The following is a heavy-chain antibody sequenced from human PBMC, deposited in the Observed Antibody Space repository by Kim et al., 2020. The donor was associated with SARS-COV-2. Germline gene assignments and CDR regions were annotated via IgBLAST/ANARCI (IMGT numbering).Heavy chain of an antibody. CDR2: IYYSGST. J-gene: IGHJ6*02. V-gene: IGHV4-59*01. Sequence: SETLSLTCTVSGGSISSYYWSWIRQPPGKGLEWIGYIYYSGSTNYNPSLKSRVTISVDTSKNQFSLKLSSVTAADTAVYYCARDGSGSYYNGGVGAGMDVWGQGTTVTVSS. CDR1: GGSISSYY. CDR3: ARDGSGSYYNGGVGAGMDV. D-gene: IGHD3-10*01.